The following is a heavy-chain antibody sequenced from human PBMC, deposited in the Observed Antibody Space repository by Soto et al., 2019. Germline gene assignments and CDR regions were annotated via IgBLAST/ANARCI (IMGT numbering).Heavy chain of an antibody. CDR1: GFTFSSYA. D-gene: IGHD2-15*01. J-gene: IGHJ6*02. CDR3: ARGDRGGSGSPASYYYSGVVV. Sequence: DVQLLESGGHLVQPGGSLRLSCAASGFTFSSYAMSWVRQAPGKGLEWVSSVSAGGDMTYYSDSVKGRFTISRDNTNNALFLQMNRLRIEDTALYYCARGDRGGSGSPASYYYSGVVVWGQGTTVTVS. CDR2: VSAGGDMT. V-gene: IGHV3-23*01.